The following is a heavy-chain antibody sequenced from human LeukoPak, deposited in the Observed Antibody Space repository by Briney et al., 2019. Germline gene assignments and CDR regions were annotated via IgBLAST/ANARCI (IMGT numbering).Heavy chain of an antibody. CDR2: IYNGVNT. J-gene: IGHJ5*02. CDR1: GASVSSASY. V-gene: IGHV4-61*01. D-gene: IGHD1-26*01. CDR3: ARSRAFNSGAFDP. Sequence: SSETLSLTCTVSGASVSSASYWTWIRQPPGKGVEWIAHIYNGVNTNYNPSLKSRATISVDTSKNQFSLRLNSVTAADTAVYYCARSRAFNSGAFDPWGQGSLVTVSP.